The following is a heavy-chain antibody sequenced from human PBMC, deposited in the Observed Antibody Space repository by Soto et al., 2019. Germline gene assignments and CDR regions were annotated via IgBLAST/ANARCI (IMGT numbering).Heavy chain of an antibody. Sequence: QVQLVQSGAEVKKPGSSVKVSCKASGGTFSSYAISWVRQAPGQGLEWMGGIIPIFGTANYAQKFQGRVTIAADESTSTAYMELSSLTSEDTAVYYCASDRGYCSSTSGCPNDPWGQGPLVTVSS. D-gene: IGHD2-2*01. V-gene: IGHV1-69*01. CDR2: IIPIFGTA. CDR1: GGTFSSYA. CDR3: ASDRGYCSSTSGCPNDP. J-gene: IGHJ5*02.